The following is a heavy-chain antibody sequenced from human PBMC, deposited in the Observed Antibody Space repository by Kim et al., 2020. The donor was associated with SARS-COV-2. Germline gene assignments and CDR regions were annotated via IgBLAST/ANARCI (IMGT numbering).Heavy chain of an antibody. D-gene: IGHD3-22*01. Sequence: SVKVSCKASGGTFSSYAISWVRQAPGQGLEWMGRIIPILGIANYAQKFQGRVTITADKSTSTAYMELSSLRSEDTAVYYCARGDYYDSSGPMCGAFDIWGQGTMVTVSS. CDR1: GGTFSSYA. CDR3: ARGDYYDSSGPMCGAFDI. J-gene: IGHJ3*02. V-gene: IGHV1-69*04. CDR2: IIPILGIA.